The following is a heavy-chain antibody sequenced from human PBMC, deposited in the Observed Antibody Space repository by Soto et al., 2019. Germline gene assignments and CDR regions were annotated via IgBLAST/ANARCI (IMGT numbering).Heavy chain of an antibody. J-gene: IGHJ4*02. CDR3: ASRKSSPYFAY. V-gene: IGHV4-30-4*01. Sequence: QVQLQESGPGLVKPSQTLSLTCTVSGGSISSGDYYWSWIRQPPGKGLEWIGYIYYSGSTYYNPSPKRRVTITVDTAKDQFSLKLSSVTAADTAVYYCASRKSSPYFAYWGQGTLVTVSS. CDR2: IYYSGST. D-gene: IGHD3-10*01. CDR1: GGSISSGDYY.